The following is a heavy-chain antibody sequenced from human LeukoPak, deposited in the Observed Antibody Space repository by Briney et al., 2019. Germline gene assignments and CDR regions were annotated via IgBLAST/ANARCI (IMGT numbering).Heavy chain of an antibody. V-gene: IGHV1-18*01. CDR2: ISAYNGNT. D-gene: IGHD3-22*01. CDR3: ARLGNYYDSRGYYYGLDY. Sequence: GASVKVSCKASGYTFTSYGISWVRQAPGQGHEWMGWISAYNGNTNYAQKLQGRVTMTTDTSTSTAYMELRSLRSDDTAVYYCARLGNYYDSRGYYYGLDYWGQGTLVTVSS. CDR1: GYTFTSYG. J-gene: IGHJ4*02.